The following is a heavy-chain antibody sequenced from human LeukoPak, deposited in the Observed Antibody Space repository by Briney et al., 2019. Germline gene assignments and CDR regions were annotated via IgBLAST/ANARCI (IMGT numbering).Heavy chain of an antibody. CDR3: AKLGDFWSGYLDY. CDR2: ISGSGGST. D-gene: IGHD3-3*01. CDR1: GFTFSSYA. J-gene: IGHJ4*02. Sequence: GGSLRLSCAASGFTFSSYAMSWVRQAPGKGLEWVSDISGSGGSTYYADSVKGRFTISRDNSKNTLYLQMNSLRAEDTAVYYCAKLGDFWSGYLDYWGQGTLVTVSS. V-gene: IGHV3-23*01.